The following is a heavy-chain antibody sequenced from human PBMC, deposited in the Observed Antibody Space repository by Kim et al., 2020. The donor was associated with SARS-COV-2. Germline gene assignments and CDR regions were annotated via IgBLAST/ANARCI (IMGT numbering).Heavy chain of an antibody. Sequence: ADSVKGRFTISRDNSKNTLYLQMNRLRAEDTAVYYCARGGSGSLRHYFDYWGQGTLVTVSS. J-gene: IGHJ4*02. V-gene: IGHV3-33*01. CDR3: ARGGSGSLRHYFDY. D-gene: IGHD1-26*01.